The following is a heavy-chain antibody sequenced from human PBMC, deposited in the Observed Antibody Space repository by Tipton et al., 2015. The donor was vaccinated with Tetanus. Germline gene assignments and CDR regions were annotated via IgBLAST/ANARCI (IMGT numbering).Heavy chain of an antibody. J-gene: IGHJ4*02. Sequence: TLSLTCTVSGGSLSGYYWNWIRQSPGKGLEWIGYNYYSGSAIYNPSLKSRVTISLDTSKNQISLRLNSVTAADTAVYYCARGGIAAAGGGLDYWGQGTLVTVSS. CDR3: ARGGIAAAGGGLDY. CDR2: NYYSGSA. V-gene: IGHV4-59*01. D-gene: IGHD6-13*01. CDR1: GGSLSGYY.